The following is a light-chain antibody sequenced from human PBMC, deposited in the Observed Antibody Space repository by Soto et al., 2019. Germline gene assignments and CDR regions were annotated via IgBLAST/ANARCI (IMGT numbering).Light chain of an antibody. J-gene: IGLJ2*01. CDR2: SNN. CDR3: AAWDDSLNGPV. V-gene: IGLV1-44*01. CDR1: SSNIGSKN. Sequence: QSVLTQPPSASGTPGQRVTISCSGSSSNIGSKNVDWYQLVPGTAPQLLIYSNNQRPSGVPDRFSGSKSGTSASLAISGLQSGDEANYYCAAWDDSLNGPVFGGGTKLTVL.